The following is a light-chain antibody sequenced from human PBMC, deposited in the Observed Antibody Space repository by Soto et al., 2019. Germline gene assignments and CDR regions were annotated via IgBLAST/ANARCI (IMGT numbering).Light chain of an antibody. CDR3: RSYTSSSTLV. CDR2: DVS. V-gene: IGLV2-14*01. J-gene: IGLJ1*01. CDR1: SSDVGDYNY. Sequence: QSALTQPASVSGSPGQSITISCTGTSSDVGDYNYVSWYQQHPGKAPKVMIYDVSNRPSGVSNRFSGSKSGNTASLTISGLQAEGEADYYCRSYTSSSTLVFGTGNKVTVL.